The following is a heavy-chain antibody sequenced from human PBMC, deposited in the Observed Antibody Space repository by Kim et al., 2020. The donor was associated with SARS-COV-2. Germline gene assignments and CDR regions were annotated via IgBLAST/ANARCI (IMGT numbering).Heavy chain of an antibody. CDR2: IYSGGST. CDR1: GFTVSSNY. V-gene: IGHV3-53*01. J-gene: IGHJ4*02. D-gene: IGHD2-21*02. Sequence: GGSLRLSCAASGFTVSSNYMSWVRQAPGKGLEWVSVIYSGGSTYYADSVKGRFTISRDNSKNTLYLQMNSLRAEDTAVYYCARVGGLCGGDCYGYWGQGTLVTVSS. CDR3: ARVGGLCGGDCYGY.